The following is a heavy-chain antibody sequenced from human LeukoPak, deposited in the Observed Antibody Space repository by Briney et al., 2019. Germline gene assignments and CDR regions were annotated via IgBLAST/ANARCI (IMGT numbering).Heavy chain of an antibody. CDR3: TTDSPYYYDSSYNAFNI. CDR1: GFTFSNAW. Sequence: GGSLRLSCAASGFTFSNAWMSWVRQAPWKGLEWVGGIKSKTDGGTTDSAAPVKGRFTISRDDSKNTLYLQMNSLKSDDTAVYYCTTDSPYYYDSSYNAFNIWGQGTMVTVSS. D-gene: IGHD3-22*01. CDR2: IKSKTDGGTT. V-gene: IGHV3-15*01. J-gene: IGHJ3*02.